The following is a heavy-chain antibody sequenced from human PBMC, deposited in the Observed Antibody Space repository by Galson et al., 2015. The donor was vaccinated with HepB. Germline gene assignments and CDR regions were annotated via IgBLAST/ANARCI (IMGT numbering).Heavy chain of an antibody. D-gene: IGHD4-23*01. CDR1: GFTFSSYS. CDR2: INDGGST. V-gene: IGHV4-34*01. Sequence: LRLSCAASGFTFSSYSMNWVRQAPGKGLEWIGEINDGGSTHYNPSLKSRVIISVDTSKNQFSLRLTSATAADTAVYYCARVLSGGNVRTSDYWGRGTLVIVSS. CDR3: ARVLSGGNVRTSDY. J-gene: IGHJ4*02.